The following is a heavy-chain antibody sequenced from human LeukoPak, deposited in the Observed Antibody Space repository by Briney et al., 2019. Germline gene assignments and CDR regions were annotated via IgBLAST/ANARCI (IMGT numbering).Heavy chain of an antibody. J-gene: IGHJ4*01. CDR2: VYSSGAT. CDR1: DASVTTYS. Sequence: SETLSLTCTVSDASVTTYSWSWLRQPAGKGLEWIGRVYSSGATKYNPSLKSRVTISADTSKNQFSLRLPSVTAADTAVYHCARDHYGSGSYKAYFDYWGHGIQVTVSS. V-gene: IGHV4-4*07. D-gene: IGHD3-10*01. CDR3: ARDHYGSGSYKAYFDY.